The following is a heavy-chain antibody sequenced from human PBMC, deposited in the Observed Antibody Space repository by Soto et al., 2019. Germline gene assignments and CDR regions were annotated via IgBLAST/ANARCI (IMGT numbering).Heavy chain of an antibody. CDR2: INHSGST. V-gene: IGHV4-34*01. CDR3: ARGDITMVRGGGMDV. CDR1: GGSFSCYY. J-gene: IGHJ6*02. D-gene: IGHD3-10*01. Sequence: SETLSLTCAVYGGSFSCYYWSWIRQPPGKGLEWIGEINHSGSTNYNPSLKSRVTISVDTSKNQFSLKLSSVTAADTAVYYCARGDITMVRGGGMDVWGQGTTVTVSS.